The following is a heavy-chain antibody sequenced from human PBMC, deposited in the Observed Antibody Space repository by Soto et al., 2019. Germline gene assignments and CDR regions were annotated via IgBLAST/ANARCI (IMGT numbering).Heavy chain of an antibody. V-gene: IGHV3-7*03. CDR2: IKKDETEE. CDR3: AAYCSSISCTPFHGYS. D-gene: IGHD2-2*01. J-gene: IGHJ4*02. Sequence: EVQLVESGGGLVQPGGSLRLSCAASGFTFSNYWMSWVRQAPGKGLEWVANIKKDETEEYYVDSVKGRFTISRDNAKNSLFLQMNCLRAEDTAVYYCAAYCSSISCTPFHGYSWGQGTLVTVSS. CDR1: GFTFSNYW.